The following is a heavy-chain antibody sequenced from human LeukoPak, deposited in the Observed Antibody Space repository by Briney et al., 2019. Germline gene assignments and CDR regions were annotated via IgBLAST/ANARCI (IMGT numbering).Heavy chain of an antibody. J-gene: IGHJ6*02. CDR2: ISGSGTST. D-gene: IGHD1-26*01. CDR1: EFTFSSYA. V-gene: IGHV3-23*01. CDR3: AKGGGCTVGGTCSLSYYYGMDV. Sequence: GGSLRVSCAASEFTFSSYAMSWVRQAPGKGLEWVSAISGSGTSTFYADSVKGRFTISRDNSKNTLYLQMNSLRDEDTAVYYCAKGGGCTVGGTCSLSYYYGMDVWGQGTTVTVSS.